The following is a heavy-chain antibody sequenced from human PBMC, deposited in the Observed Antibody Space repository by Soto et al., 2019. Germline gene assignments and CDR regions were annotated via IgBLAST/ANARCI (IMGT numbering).Heavy chain of an antibody. CDR3: AKNGIATTKLSDFDY. CDR2: ISYDGSNK. CDR1: GFTFSSYG. V-gene: IGHV3-30*18. J-gene: IGHJ4*02. D-gene: IGHD1-26*01. Sequence: GGSLRLSCAASGFTFSSYGMHWVRQAPGKGLEWVAVISYDGSNKYYADSVKGRFTISRDNSKNTLYLQMNSLRAEDTAVYYCAKNGIATTKLSDFDYWGQGTLVTVSS.